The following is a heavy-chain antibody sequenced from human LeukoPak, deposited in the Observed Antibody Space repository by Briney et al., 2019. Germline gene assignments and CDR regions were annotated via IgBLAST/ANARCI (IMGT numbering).Heavy chain of an antibody. D-gene: IGHD3-16*02. CDR1: GGTFSSYA. V-gene: IGHV1-69*05. J-gene: IGHJ4*02. Sequence: SVKVSCKAPGGTFSSYAISWVRQAPGQGLEWMGRIIPIFGTANYAQKFQGRVTITTDESTSTAYMELSSLRSEDTAVYYCAILGITFGGVIVEIFDYWGQGTLVTVSS. CDR2: IIPIFGTA. CDR3: AILGITFGGVIVEIFDY.